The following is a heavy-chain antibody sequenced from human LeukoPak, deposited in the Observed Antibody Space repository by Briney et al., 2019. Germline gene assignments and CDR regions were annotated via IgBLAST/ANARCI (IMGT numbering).Heavy chain of an antibody. CDR2: IKQDGSEK. CDR3: ARAALSRYYYDSSGPYGMDV. V-gene: IGHV3-7*01. J-gene: IGHJ6*02. CDR1: GFTFSNYG. D-gene: IGHD3-22*01. Sequence: GGSLRLSCAASGFTFSNYGMSWLRQAPGKGLEWVANIKQDGSEKYYVDSVKGRFTISRDNAKNSLYLQMNSLRAEDTAVYYCARAALSRYYYDSSGPYGMDVWGQGTTVTVSS.